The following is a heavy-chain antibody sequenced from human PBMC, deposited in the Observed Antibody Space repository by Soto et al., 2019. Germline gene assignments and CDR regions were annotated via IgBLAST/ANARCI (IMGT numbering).Heavy chain of an antibody. V-gene: IGHV3-23*01. D-gene: IGHD3-10*01. J-gene: IGHJ4*02. Sequence: PGGSLRLSCAASGFTFSSYAMSWVRQAPGKGLEWVSAISGSSSSTYYAGSVKGRFTISRDNAKNSLYLQMNSLRAEDTAVYYCARDPYYYGSGSYSDWGQGTLVTVSS. CDR1: GFTFSSYA. CDR2: ISGSSSST. CDR3: ARDPYYYGSGSYSD.